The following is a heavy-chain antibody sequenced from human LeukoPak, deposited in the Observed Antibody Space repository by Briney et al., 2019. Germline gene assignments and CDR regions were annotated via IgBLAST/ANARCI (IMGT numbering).Heavy chain of an antibody. D-gene: IGHD3-22*01. CDR2: FDPEDGET. CDR1: GYTLTELS. V-gene: IGHV1-24*01. Sequence: ASVKVSCKVSGYTLTELSMHWVRQAPGKGLEWMGGFDPEDGETIYAQKFQGRVTMTEDTSTDTAYMELSSLRSEDTAVYYCATYYYDSSGRGPFDYWGQGTLATVSS. CDR3: ATYYYDSSGRGPFDY. J-gene: IGHJ4*02.